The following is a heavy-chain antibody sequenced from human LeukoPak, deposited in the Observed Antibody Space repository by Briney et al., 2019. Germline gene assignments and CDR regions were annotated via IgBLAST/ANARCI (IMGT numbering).Heavy chain of an antibody. J-gene: IGHJ5*02. V-gene: IGHV1-3*03. CDR3: ARGAKFRSYGSGTYYTSLPFDP. D-gene: IGHD3-10*01. CDR1: GYTFTSYV. CDR2: INDCNGNT. Sequence: GASVKVSCKASGYTFTSYVMHWGRQAPGQRLEWMGGINDCNGNTKYSQKFQGRVTITRDTSASTAYMELSSLRSEDMAVYYCARGAKFRSYGSGTYYTSLPFDPWGQGTLVTVSS.